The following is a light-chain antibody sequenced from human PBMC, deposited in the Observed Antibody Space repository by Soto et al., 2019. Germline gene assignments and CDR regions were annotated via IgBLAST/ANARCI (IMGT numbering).Light chain of an antibody. J-gene: IGKJ4*01. Sequence: DIQMTQSPSTLSASVGDRVTITCRASQSISSWLAWYQQKPGKAPNLLIYDASSLEGGVPSRFSCSGSGTEFTLTSSSLQPDDFATYYCQQYNSYSVTFGGGTKVEIK. V-gene: IGKV1-5*01. CDR3: QQYNSYSVT. CDR2: DAS. CDR1: QSISSW.